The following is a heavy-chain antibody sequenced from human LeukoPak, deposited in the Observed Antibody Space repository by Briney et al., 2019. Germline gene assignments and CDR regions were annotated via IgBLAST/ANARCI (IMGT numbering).Heavy chain of an antibody. CDR1: GFTFSNSA. CDR2: ISGSGVST. CDR3: AKGRGYNYGYHCFDP. D-gene: IGHD5-18*01. V-gene: IGHV3-23*01. J-gene: IGHJ5*02. Sequence: GGSLRLSCAASGFTFSNSAMSWVRQAPGKGLEWVSGISGSGVSTYYADSVKGRFTISRDNSKNTLYLQMNSLRADDTAVYYCAKGRGYNYGYHCFDPWGQGTLVTVSS.